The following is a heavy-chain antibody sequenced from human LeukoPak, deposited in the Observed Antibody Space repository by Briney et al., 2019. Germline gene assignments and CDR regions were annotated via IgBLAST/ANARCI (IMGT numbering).Heavy chain of an antibody. CDR2: IYHGGST. D-gene: IGHD3-10*01. CDR1: GGSISSSNW. V-gene: IGHV4-4*02. CDR3: ARAPIRATTMVQGWFDP. Sequence: SGTLSLTCVVSGGSISSSNWWGWVRQSPGKGLEWIGKIYHGGSTNYNPSLKSRVTISVDKSKNQFSLKLSSVTAADTAVYYCARAPIRATTMVQGWFDPWGQGTLVTVSS. J-gene: IGHJ5*02.